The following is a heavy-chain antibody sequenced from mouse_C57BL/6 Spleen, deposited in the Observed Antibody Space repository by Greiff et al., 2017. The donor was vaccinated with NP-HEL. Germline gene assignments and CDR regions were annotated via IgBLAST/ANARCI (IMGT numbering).Heavy chain of an antibody. Sequence: EVMLVESGGGLVQPGGSLKLSCAASGFTFSDYYMYWVRQTPEKRLEWVAYISNGGGSTYYPDTVKGRFTISRDNAKNTLYLQMSRLKSEDTAMYYCARTRYGSSYFDYWGQGTTLTVSS. J-gene: IGHJ2*01. CDR1: GFTFSDYY. D-gene: IGHD1-1*01. CDR3: ARTRYGSSYFDY. CDR2: ISNGGGST. V-gene: IGHV5-12*01.